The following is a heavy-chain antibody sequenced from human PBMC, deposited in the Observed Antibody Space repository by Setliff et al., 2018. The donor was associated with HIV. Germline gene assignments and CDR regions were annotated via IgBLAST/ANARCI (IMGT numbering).Heavy chain of an antibody. CDR1: GDSISNNGYY. CDR2: VYHRGTT. V-gene: IGHV4-39*01. J-gene: IGHJ5*02. CDR3: SLQHGRPMRWSDP. D-gene: IGHD2-2*01. Sequence: SETLSLTCTVSGDSISNNGYYWAWIRQPPGKGPEWIGCVYHRGTTYYNPSLKSRLAMSVDTSKNKFFLKLNSLTAADTAVYYCSLQHGRPMRWSDPWGPGTLVTVSS.